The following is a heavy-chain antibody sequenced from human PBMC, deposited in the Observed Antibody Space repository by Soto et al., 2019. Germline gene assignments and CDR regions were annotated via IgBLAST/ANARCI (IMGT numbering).Heavy chain of an antibody. CDR1: GGTFSSYA. J-gene: IGHJ4*02. CDR2: INAGYGNT. Sequence: RASVKVSCKASGGTFSSYAISWVRQAPGQGLEWMGGINAGYGNTKSSQKFQDRVTISRDTSASTAYMELTSLRSEDTAVYYCARDTGDGTFDFWGQGTLVTVSS. D-gene: IGHD7-27*01. V-gene: IGHV1-3*01. CDR3: ARDTGDGTFDF.